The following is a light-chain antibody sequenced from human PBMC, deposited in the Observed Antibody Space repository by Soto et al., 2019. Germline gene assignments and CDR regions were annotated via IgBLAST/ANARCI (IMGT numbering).Light chain of an antibody. V-gene: IGKV3-20*01. J-gene: IGKJ1*01. CDR3: QQYGSSPGT. Sequence: EIVLTQSPGTLSLSPGESATLSCRASQSVSINYLDWYQQKPGQAPRLLIFGISVRATGIPDRFSGSGSGTDFTITISGLEPEDFAVYYCQQYGSSPGTFGQGTKVEIK. CDR2: GIS. CDR1: QSVSINY.